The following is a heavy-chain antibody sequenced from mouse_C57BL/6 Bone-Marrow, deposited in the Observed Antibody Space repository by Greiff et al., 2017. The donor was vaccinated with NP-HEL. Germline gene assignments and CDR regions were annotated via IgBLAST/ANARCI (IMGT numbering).Heavy chain of an antibody. Sequence: EVKVVESGGGLVQPGGSLKLSCAASGFTFSDYYMYWVRQTPEKRLEWVAYISNGGGSTYYPDTVKGRFTISRDNAKNTLYLQMSRLKSEDTAMYYCAREAYGNYLFAYWGQGTLVTVSA. CDR1: GFTFSDYY. CDR3: AREAYGNYLFAY. V-gene: IGHV5-12*01. J-gene: IGHJ3*01. CDR2: ISNGGGST. D-gene: IGHD2-10*02.